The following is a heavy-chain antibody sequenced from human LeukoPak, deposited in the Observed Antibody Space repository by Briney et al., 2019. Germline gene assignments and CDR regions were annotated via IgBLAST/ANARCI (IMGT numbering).Heavy chain of an antibody. CDR2: INPNSGGT. CDR1: GYTFTGYY. CDR3: ARVLGGDSSGYYYYFNY. J-gene: IGHJ4*02. Sequence: GASVKVSCKASGYTFTGYYMHWVRQAPGQGLEWVGRINPNSGGTNYAQKFQGRVTMTRDTSISTAYMELSRLRSDDTAVYYCARVLGGDSSGYYYYFNYWGQGTLVTVSS. D-gene: IGHD3-22*01. V-gene: IGHV1-2*06.